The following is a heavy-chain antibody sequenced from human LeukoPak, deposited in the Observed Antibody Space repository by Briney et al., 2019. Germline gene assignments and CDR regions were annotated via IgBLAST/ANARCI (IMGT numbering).Heavy chain of an antibody. CDR1: GFTFSNYW. D-gene: IGHD6-13*01. V-gene: IGHV3-74*01. J-gene: IGHJ4*02. Sequence: GGSLRLSCAASGFTFSNYWMHWGRQAPGKGPVWVSRIKSDGSSTRFADSVQGRFTISRDNGKNTLYLQMNSLRAEDTAVYYCARGGDSSNWYPGYFDYWGQGALVTVSS. CDR2: IKSDGSST. CDR3: ARGGDSSNWYPGYFDY.